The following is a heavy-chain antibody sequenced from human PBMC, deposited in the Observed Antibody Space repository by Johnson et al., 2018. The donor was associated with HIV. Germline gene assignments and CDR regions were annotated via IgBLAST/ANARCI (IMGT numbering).Heavy chain of an antibody. CDR3: AKDLEGHDVFDI. J-gene: IGHJ3*02. V-gene: IGHV3-7*01. D-gene: IGHD3-3*01. CDR1: GFTFSDYG. Sequence: MMLVESGGGVVQPGRSLRLSCAASGFTFSDYGIHWVRQAPGKGLEWVANIKQDGSEKYYVDSVKGRFTISRDNAKNSLYLQMNSLRPEDTAVYYCAKDLEGHDVFDIWGQGTAVTVSS. CDR2: IKQDGSEK.